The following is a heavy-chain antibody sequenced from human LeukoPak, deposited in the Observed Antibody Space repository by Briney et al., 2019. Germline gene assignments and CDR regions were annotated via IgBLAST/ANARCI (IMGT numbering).Heavy chain of an antibody. CDR2: IYYSGST. CDR1: GGSISSSSYY. CDR3: ARARSDGDYFDY. D-gene: IGHD4-17*01. V-gene: IGHV4-39*07. Sequence: SETLSLTCTVSGGSISSSSYYWGWIRQPPGTGLEWIGSIYYSGSTYYNPSLKSRVTISVDTSKNQFSLKLSSVTAADTAVYYCARARSDGDYFDYWGQGTLVTVSS. J-gene: IGHJ4*02.